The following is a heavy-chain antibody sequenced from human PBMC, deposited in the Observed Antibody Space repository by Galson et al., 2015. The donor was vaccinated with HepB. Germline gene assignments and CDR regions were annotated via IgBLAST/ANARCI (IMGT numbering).Heavy chain of an antibody. CDR2: ISRTSNTI. CDR1: GFTFSSFG. Sequence: SLRLSCAASGFTFSSFGMHWVRQAPGKGLEWVSYISRTSNTIYYADSVKGRFTISRDNAQNSLYLQMNSLRAEDTAVYFCAREERGIVTTSDAFDVWGQGTLVTVSS. V-gene: IGHV3-48*01. D-gene: IGHD5-12*01. CDR3: AREERGIVTTSDAFDV. J-gene: IGHJ3*01.